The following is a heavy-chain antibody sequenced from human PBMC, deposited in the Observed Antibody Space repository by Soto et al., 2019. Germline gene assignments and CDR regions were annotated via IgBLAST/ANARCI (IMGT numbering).Heavy chain of an antibody. V-gene: IGHV6-1*01. CDR2: TYYRSKWYN. CDR1: ANSVSSNSAA. J-gene: IGHJ6*02. Sequence: PSPPISLTCAISANSVSSNSAAWNWIRQSPSRVLEWLGRTYYRSKWYNDYAVSVKSRITINPDTSKNQFSLQLNSVTPEDTAVYHCARVVAARYLILGDYYGMDVWGQGTTVTVSS. CDR3: ARVVAARYLILGDYYGMDV. D-gene: IGHD6-6*01.